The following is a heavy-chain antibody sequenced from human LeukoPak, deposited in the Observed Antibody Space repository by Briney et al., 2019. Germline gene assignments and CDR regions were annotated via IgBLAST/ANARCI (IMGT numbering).Heavy chain of an antibody. Sequence: PSETLSLTCTVSGGSISSSSYYWGWIRQPPGKGLEWIGEIYHSGSTNYNPSLKSRVTISVDKSKNQFSLKLSSVTAADTAVYYCARISQGYYFDYWGQGTLVTVSS. CDR3: ARISQGYYFDY. CDR1: GGSISSSSYY. CDR2: IYHSGST. V-gene: IGHV4-39*07. J-gene: IGHJ4*02.